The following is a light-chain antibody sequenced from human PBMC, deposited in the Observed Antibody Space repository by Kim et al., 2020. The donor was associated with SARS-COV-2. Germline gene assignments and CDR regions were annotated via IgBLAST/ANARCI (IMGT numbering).Light chain of an antibody. CDR1: DGVSNS. J-gene: IGKJ4*01. V-gene: IGKV1-16*01. CDR3: QQHYNYPLT. CDR2: SSS. Sequence: DVQMTQSPSSLSASVGDRVTITCRASDGVSNSVAWFQQKPGTAPKALIYSSSSLLSGVPSRFTGSASGTDFTLTISSLQPEDFATYYCQQHYNYPLTFGGGTKVDIK.